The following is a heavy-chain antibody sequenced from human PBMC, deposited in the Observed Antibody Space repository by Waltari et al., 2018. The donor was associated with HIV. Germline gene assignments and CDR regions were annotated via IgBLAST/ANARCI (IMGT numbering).Heavy chain of an antibody. J-gene: IGHJ4*02. CDR2: IYYSGST. Sequence: QLQLQESGPGLVKPSETLYLTCTVSGCSISSSSYYWGWNSQPPGKGLEWIGSIYYSGSTYYNPSLKSRVTISVDTSKNQFSLKLSSVTAADTAVYYCARASGMVVLGGDYFDYWGQGTLVTVSS. CDR1: GCSISSSSYY. V-gene: IGHV4-39*01. D-gene: IGHD2-15*01. CDR3: ARASGMVVLGGDYFDY.